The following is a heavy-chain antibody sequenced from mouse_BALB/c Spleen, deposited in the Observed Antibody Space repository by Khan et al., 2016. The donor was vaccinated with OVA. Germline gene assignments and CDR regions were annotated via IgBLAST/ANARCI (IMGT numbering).Heavy chain of an antibody. Sequence: EVQLQESGPGLVKPSQSLSLTCTVTGYSITSDYAWNWIRQSPGNKLEWMGYINYSGRTSYNPSLKSRISMTRETSKNQFFLQLNSWTTEDTATYYWARGYWFFDFWGAGTTVTVSS. CDR2: INYSGRT. J-gene: IGHJ1*01. CDR3: ARGYWFFDF. CDR1: GYSITSDYA. V-gene: IGHV3-2*02.